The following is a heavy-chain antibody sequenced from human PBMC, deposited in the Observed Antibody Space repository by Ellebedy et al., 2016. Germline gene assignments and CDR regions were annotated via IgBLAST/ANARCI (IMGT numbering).Heavy chain of an antibody. CDR2: ISAYNGNT. CDR3: ALVRFAANFDY. D-gene: IGHD3-10*01. Sequence: ASVKVSCXASGYTFTSYGISWVRQAPGQGLEWMGWISAYNGNTNYAQKLQGRVTMTTDTSTSTAYMELRSLRSDDTAVYYCALVRFAANFDYWGQGTLVTVSS. V-gene: IGHV1-18*01. CDR1: GYTFTSYG. J-gene: IGHJ4*02.